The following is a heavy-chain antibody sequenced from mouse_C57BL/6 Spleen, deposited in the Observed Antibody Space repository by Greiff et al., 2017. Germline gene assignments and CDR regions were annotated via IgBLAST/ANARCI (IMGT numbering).Heavy chain of an antibody. CDR1: GFTFSNYW. J-gene: IGHJ2*01. CDR3: SGVYSSNYFDY. Sequence: EVKVVESGGGLVQPGGSMKLSCVASGFTFSNYWMNWVRQSPEKGLEWVAQIRLKSDNYATHYAESVKGRFTISRDDSKSSVYLQMNNLRAEDTGIYYCSGVYSSNYFDYWGQGTTLTVSS. D-gene: IGHD2-5*01. CDR2: IRLKSDNYAT. V-gene: IGHV6-3*01.